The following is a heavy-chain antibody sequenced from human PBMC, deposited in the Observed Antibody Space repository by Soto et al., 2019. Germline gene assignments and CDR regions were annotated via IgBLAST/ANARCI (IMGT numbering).Heavy chain of an antibody. CDR3: TRGEWELPPYYYYYGMDV. Sequence: PGGSLRLSCTASGFTFGDYAMSWFRQAPGKGLEWVGFIRSKAYGGTTEYAASVKGRFTISRDDSKSIAYLQMNSLKTEDTAVYYCTRGEWELPPYYYYYGMDVWGQGTTVTVSS. CDR2: IRSKAYGGTT. V-gene: IGHV3-49*03. D-gene: IGHD1-26*01. CDR1: GFTFGDYA. J-gene: IGHJ6*02.